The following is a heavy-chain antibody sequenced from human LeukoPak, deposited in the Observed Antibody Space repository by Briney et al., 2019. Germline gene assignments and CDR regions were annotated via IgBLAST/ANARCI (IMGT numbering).Heavy chain of an antibody. D-gene: IGHD1-1*01. J-gene: IGHJ4*02. CDR2: ISTSSAYI. CDR3: VRKMKTGSSSGDYDY. CDR1: GFIFSSNT. V-gene: IGHV3-21*06. Sequence: GGSLRLSCAASGFIFSSNTMKWVRQAPGRGLEWVSSISTSSAYIYYAGSVEGRFTISRDNPKNSLFLQMTSLTAEDTAIYYCVRKMKTGSSSGDYDYWGQGTLVTVSS.